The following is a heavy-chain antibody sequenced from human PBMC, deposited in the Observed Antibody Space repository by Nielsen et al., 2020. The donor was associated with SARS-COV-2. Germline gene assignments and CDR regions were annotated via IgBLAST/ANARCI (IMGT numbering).Heavy chain of an antibody. V-gene: IGHV3-23*03. Sequence: GESLKISCAASGFTFSSYAMSWVRQAPGKGLEWVSVIYSGGSSTYYADSVKGRFTISRDNSKNTLYLQMNSLRAEDMAVYYCAKDPGWGSRSVWGQGTTVTVSS. D-gene: IGHD6-13*01. CDR1: GFTFSSYA. CDR2: IYSGGSST. J-gene: IGHJ6*02. CDR3: AKDPGWGSRSV.